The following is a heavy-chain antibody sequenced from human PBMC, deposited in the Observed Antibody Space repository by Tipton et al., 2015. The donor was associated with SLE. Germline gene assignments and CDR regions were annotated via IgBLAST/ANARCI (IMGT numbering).Heavy chain of an antibody. D-gene: IGHD5-12*01. Sequence: GSLRLSCAASGFRVGIFYMSWVRQAPGKGLEWVSVIYTGGSTYYGDSVKGRFTISRDSSKNTLNLQMNSLRVEDTAVYYCARDRSGYDYNWFDIWGQGVLVTVSS. CDR3: ARDRSGYDYNWFDI. CDR2: IYTGGST. J-gene: IGHJ5*02. V-gene: IGHV3-53*05. CDR1: GFRVGIFY.